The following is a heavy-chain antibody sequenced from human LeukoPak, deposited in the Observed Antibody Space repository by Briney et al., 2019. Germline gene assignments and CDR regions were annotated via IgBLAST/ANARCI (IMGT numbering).Heavy chain of an antibody. V-gene: IGHV4-39*01. D-gene: IGHD3-3*01. CDR2: IYYSGST. Sequence: NPSETLSLTCTVSGGSISSSSYYWGWIRQPPGKGLEWIGSIYYSGSTYYNPSLKSRVTIPVDTSKNQFSLKLSSVIAADTAVYYCAKHSRCLTYYDFWSGYYSPCYMDVWGKGTTVTVSS. J-gene: IGHJ6*03. CDR3: AKHSRCLTYYDFWSGYYSPCYMDV. CDR1: GGSISSSSYY.